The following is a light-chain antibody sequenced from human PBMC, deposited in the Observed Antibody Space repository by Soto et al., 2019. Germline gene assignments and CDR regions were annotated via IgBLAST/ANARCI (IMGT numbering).Light chain of an antibody. J-gene: IGLJ1*01. CDR1: SSDVGGYNY. CDR3: SSYTINRTYV. Sequence: QSVLTQPASVSGSPGQSITISCTGTSSDVGGYNYVSWYQQNPGKAPKLMIYEVSNRPSGVSNRFSGSKSGNMASLTISGLQAEDEADYYCSSYTINRTYVFGTGTKV. V-gene: IGLV2-14*01. CDR2: EVS.